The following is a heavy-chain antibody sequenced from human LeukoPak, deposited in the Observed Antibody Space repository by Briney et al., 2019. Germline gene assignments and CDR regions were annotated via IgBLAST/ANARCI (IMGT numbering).Heavy chain of an antibody. V-gene: IGHV3-30*18. J-gene: IGHJ4*02. CDR1: GFTFSSYG. CDR3: AKDQGFFDY. Sequence: PGGSLRLSCAASGFTFSSYGMHWVRQAPGKGLEWVAVISNDGSNKYYADTVKGRFTISRDNSKNTLYLQMNSLRAEDTAVYYCAKDQGFFDYWGQGTLATVSS. CDR2: ISNDGSNK.